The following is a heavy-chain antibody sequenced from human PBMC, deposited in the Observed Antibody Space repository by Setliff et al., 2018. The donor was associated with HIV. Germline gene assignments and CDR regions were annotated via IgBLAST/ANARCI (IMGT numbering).Heavy chain of an antibody. Sequence: PGGSLRLSCAASVFTFNNYGMNWVRQAPGKGLEWVAFIRYDGSQKYYVDSVKGRFTISRDNSKNTLYLQMNSLRVEDTAVYYCARIGSGWSVGWFDPWGQGTLVTVSS. J-gene: IGHJ5*02. V-gene: IGHV3-30*02. CDR2: IRYDGSQK. CDR1: VFTFNNYG. D-gene: IGHD6-13*01. CDR3: ARIGSGWSVGWFDP.